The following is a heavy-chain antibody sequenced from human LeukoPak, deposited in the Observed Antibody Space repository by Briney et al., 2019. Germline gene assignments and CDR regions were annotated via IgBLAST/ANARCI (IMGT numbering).Heavy chain of an antibody. CDR3: ARHGIQLWYQFDY. Sequence: SETLSLTCAVSGYSISSGYYWGWIRQPPGKGLEWIGSIYHSGSTYYIPSLKSRVTISVDTSKNQFSLKLSSVTAADTAVYYCARHGIQLWYQFDYWGQGTLVTVSS. J-gene: IGHJ4*02. CDR1: GYSISSGYY. CDR2: IYHSGST. V-gene: IGHV4-38-2*01. D-gene: IGHD5-18*01.